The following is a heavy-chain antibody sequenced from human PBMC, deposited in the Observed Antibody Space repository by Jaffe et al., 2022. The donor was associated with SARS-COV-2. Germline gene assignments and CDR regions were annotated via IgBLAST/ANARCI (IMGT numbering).Heavy chain of an antibody. CDR3: ARAKSSVGIAAAGGHFDY. CDR1: GGSISSYY. J-gene: IGHJ4*02. D-gene: IGHD6-13*01. Sequence: QVQLQESGPGLVKPSETLSLTCTVSGGSISSYYWSWIRQPPGKGLEWIGYIYYSGSTNYNPSLKSRVTISVDTSKNQFSLKLSSVTAADTAVYYCARAKSSVGIAAAGGHFDYWGQGTLVTVSS. V-gene: IGHV4-59*01. CDR2: IYYSGST.